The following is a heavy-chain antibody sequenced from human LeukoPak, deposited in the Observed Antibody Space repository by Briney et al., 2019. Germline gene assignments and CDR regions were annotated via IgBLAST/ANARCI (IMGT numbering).Heavy chain of an antibody. CDR1: GGSIGSYY. D-gene: IGHD3-10*01. V-gene: IGHV4-4*07. CDR3: ARDRGFMVRGVIPLDY. CDR2: IYTSGST. J-gene: IGHJ4*02. Sequence: SETLSLTCTVSGGSIGSYYWSWIRQPAGKGLEWIGRIYTSGSTNYNPSLKSRVTMSVDTSKNQFSLKLSSVTAADTAVYYCARDRGFMVRGVIPLDYWGQGTLVTVSS.